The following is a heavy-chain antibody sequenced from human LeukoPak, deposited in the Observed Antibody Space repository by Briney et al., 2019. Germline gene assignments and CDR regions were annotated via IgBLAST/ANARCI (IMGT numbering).Heavy chain of an antibody. CDR3: ARVRVSSYYGMDI. CDR2: INQDESEK. Sequence: PGGSLRLSCAASGFTFSTYWMSWVRQAPGKGLEWVANINQDESEKYYVDSVKGRFTISRDNAKNSLYPQMNSLRAEDTAVYYCARVRVSSYYGMDIWGQGATVTVSS. D-gene: IGHD2/OR15-2a*01. CDR1: GFTFSTYW. V-gene: IGHV3-7*05. J-gene: IGHJ6*02.